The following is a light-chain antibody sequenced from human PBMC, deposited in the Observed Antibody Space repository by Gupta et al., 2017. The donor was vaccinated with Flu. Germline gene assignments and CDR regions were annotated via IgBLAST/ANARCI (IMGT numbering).Light chain of an antibody. CDR1: NSDVGTSNY. Sequence: SITISCTGTNSDVGTSNYVSWYQQHPGRAPKVMIYDVTKRPSGVSHRFSGPKSGKTAFLTISGLQADDEGDYYCSCYTNIRTEVFGTGTQVTVL. CDR2: DVT. J-gene: IGLJ1*01. V-gene: IGLV2-14*03. CDR3: SCYTNIRTEV.